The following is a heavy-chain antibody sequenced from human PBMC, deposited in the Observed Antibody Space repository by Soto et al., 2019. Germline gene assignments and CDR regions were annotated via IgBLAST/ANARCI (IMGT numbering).Heavy chain of an antibody. J-gene: IGHJ4*02. CDR3: ASSYGSGYRAFDY. D-gene: IGHD3-10*01. Sequence: QVQLVQSGAEVKRPGSSVKVSCKASGDTFTFYSINWVRQAPGLGLEWMGRINPILSMSNYAQRFQGRVTRTADKSTSTASRELSSLRSEDTAIYYCASSYGSGYRAFDYWGQGALVTVSS. CDR2: INPILSMS. V-gene: IGHV1-69*02. CDR1: GDTFTFYS.